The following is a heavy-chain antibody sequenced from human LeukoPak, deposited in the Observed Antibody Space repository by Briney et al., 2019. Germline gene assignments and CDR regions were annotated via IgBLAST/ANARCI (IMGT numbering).Heavy chain of an antibody. CDR2: FNPEEGKT. D-gene: IGHD2-15*01. Sequence: ASVKVSCKVSRNTLMELSIHWVRQPPGKGPEWMGGFNPEEGKTIFAQKFRARVTLSEDPSTDTAYMELSGLRSEDTAIYYCAADFRTIVVTTTFDYWGQGTLVVVSS. CDR3: AADFRTIVVTTTFDY. V-gene: IGHV1-24*01. J-gene: IGHJ4*02. CDR1: RNTLMELS.